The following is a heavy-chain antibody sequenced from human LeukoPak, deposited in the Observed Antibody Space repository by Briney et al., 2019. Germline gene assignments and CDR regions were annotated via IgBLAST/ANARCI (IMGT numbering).Heavy chain of an antibody. CDR1: GFTFSNAW. V-gene: IGHV3-15*01. CDR3: TTEGILAYCGGDCYSMFAFDI. J-gene: IGHJ3*02. CDR2: IKSKTDGGTT. Sequence: PGGSLRLSCAASGFTFSNAWMSWVRQAPGKGLEWVGRIKSKTDGGTTDYAAPVKGRFTISRDDSKNKLYLQMNSLKTEDTAVYYCTTEGILAYCGGDCYSMFAFDIWGQGTMVTVSS. D-gene: IGHD2-21*02.